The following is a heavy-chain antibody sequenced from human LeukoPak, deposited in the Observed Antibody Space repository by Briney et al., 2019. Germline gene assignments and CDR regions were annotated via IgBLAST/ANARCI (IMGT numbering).Heavy chain of an antibody. CDR2: IYYSGST. Sequence: SETLSLTCTVSGGSISSSSYYWGWIRQPPGKGLEWIGSIYYSGSTYYNPSLKSRVTISVDTSKNQFSLKLSPVTAADTAVYYCARDAGNDYGDYGLGAFFDYWGQGTLVTVSS. J-gene: IGHJ4*02. CDR1: GGSISSSSYY. CDR3: ARDAGNDYGDYGLGAFFDY. D-gene: IGHD4-17*01. V-gene: IGHV4-39*07.